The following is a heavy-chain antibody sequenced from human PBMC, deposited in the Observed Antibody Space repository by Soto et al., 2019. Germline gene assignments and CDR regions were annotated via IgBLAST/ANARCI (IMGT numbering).Heavy chain of an antibody. CDR3: ARVFPYYDFWSGYLYYFDY. D-gene: IGHD3-3*01. Sequence: ASVKVSCKASGYTFTSYGISWVRQAPGQGLEWMGWISAYNGNTSYAQKLQGRVTMTTDTSTSTAYMELRSLRSDDTAVYYCARVFPYYDFWSGYLYYFDYWGQGTLVTVSS. CDR1: GYTFTSYG. J-gene: IGHJ4*02. V-gene: IGHV1-18*04. CDR2: ISAYNGNT.